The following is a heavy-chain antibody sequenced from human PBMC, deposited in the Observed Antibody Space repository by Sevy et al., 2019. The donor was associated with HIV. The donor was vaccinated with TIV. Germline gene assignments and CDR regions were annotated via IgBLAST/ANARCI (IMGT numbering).Heavy chain of an antibody. J-gene: IGHJ6*02. Sequence: GGSLRLSCAASGFTFSSYAMHWVRQAPGKGLEWVAVISYDGSNKYYADSVKGRFTISRDNSKNTLYLQMNSLRAEDTAVYYCARDGCSGGSCCQLSWGFYGMDVWGQGTTVTVSS. V-gene: IGHV3-30-3*01. CDR1: GFTFSSYA. CDR2: ISYDGSNK. D-gene: IGHD2-15*01. CDR3: ARDGCSGGSCCQLSWGFYGMDV.